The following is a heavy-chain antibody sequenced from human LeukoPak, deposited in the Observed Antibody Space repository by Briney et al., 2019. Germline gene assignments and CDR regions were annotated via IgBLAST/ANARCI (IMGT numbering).Heavy chain of an antibody. D-gene: IGHD4-17*01. CDR2: IYYSGST. Sequence: SETLSLTCTVSGGSISSYYWSWIRQPPGKGREWIGYIYYSGSTNYNPSLKSRVTISVDTSKNQFSLKLSSVTAADTAVYYCARDCDYAAFDIWGQGTMVTVSS. J-gene: IGHJ3*02. CDR1: GGSISSYY. CDR3: ARDCDYAAFDI. V-gene: IGHV4-59*01.